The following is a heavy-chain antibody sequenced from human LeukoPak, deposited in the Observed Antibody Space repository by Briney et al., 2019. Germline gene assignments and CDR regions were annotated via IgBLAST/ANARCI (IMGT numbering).Heavy chain of an antibody. CDR3: ARVRLNCSGGSCYSVGSSPAFDI. Sequence: ASVKVSCMASGYTFTSYGISWVRQPPGQGVEWMGWISAYNGNTNYAQKLQGRVTMTTDTSTSTAYMELRSLRSDDTDVYYCARVRLNCSGGSCYSVGSSPAFDIWGQGTMVTVSS. V-gene: IGHV1-18*01. D-gene: IGHD2-15*01. CDR1: GYTFTSYG. CDR2: ISAYNGNT. J-gene: IGHJ3*02.